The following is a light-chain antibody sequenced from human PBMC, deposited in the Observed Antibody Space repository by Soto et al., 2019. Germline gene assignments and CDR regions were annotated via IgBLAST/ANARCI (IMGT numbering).Light chain of an antibody. J-gene: IGKJ4*01. V-gene: IGKV3D-20*02. CDR2: GAS. CDR3: QQRSNWPPGA. CDR1: QSVSSSY. Sequence: EILLTQSPGTLSLSRGEIATLSCRAGQSVSSSYFAWYQQKPGQAPRLLIYGASSRATGIPDRFSGSGSGTHFTLTISRLEPEDFAVYYCQQRSNWPPGAFGGGTKVDI.